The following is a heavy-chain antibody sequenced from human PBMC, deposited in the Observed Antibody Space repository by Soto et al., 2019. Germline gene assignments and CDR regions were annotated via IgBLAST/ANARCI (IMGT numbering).Heavy chain of an antibody. CDR3: PRYPNSLNNRFDP. CDR1: GGTFSNYA. J-gene: IGHJ5*02. V-gene: IGHV1-69*06. D-gene: IGHD3-9*01. Sequence: QIHLVQSGAEVKKPGSSVKISCKASGGTFSNYAITWVRQAPGHGLEWMGGITPIFDTTNYEQKFQGRLTITADTSTSTAYMELSGLGSEDTAIYFCPRYPNSLNNRFDPWGQGTLVTVSA. CDR2: ITPIFDTT.